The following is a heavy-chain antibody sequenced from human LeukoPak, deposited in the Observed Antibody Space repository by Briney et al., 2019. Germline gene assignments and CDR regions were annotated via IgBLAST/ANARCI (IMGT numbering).Heavy chain of an antibody. Sequence: PGGSLRLSCAASGFTFSSYAMHWVRQAPGKGLEWVAVISYDGRNIHYPDSEKGRFTISRDISTDTLWLQMDSLRTEDTAVYYCAKGPLRGTAAAIDYWGQGTLVTVSS. V-gene: IGHV3-30*04. D-gene: IGHD2-2*01. CDR3: AKGPLRGTAAAIDY. CDR1: GFTFSSYA. CDR2: ISYDGRNI. J-gene: IGHJ4*02.